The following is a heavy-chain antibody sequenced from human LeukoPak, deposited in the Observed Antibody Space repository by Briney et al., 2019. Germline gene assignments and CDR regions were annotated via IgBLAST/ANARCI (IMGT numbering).Heavy chain of an antibody. CDR2: INPNDGDT. V-gene: IGHV1-2*02. D-gene: IGHD2-2*01. CDR1: GYTFTDYY. CDR3: ARANFLYCSSTTCLFDY. J-gene: IGHJ4*02. Sequence: ASVKVSCKASGYTFTDYYMHWVRQAPGQGFEWMGWINPNDGDTNYAQKLQGRVTMTRDTSISTAHMEVSRLRSDDTAVYYCARANFLYCSSTTCLFDYWGQGTLVTVSS.